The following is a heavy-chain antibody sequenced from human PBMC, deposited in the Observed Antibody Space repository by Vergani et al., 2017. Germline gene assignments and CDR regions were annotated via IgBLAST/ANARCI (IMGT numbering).Heavy chain of an antibody. CDR3: ARDSSDSSSWYLHFDY. CDR2: ISYDGSNK. Sequence: QVQLVESGGGVVQPGRSLRLSCAASGFTFSSYAMHWVRQAPGKGLEWVAVISYDGSNKYYADSVKGRFTISRDNSKNTLYLQMNSLRAEDTAVYYCARDSSDSSSWYLHFDYWGQGTLVTVSS. V-gene: IGHV3-30-3*01. J-gene: IGHJ4*02. CDR1: GFTFSSYA. D-gene: IGHD6-13*01.